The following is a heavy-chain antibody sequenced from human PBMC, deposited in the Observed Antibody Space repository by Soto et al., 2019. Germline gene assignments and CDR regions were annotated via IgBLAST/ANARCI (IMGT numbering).Heavy chain of an antibody. J-gene: IGHJ4*02. V-gene: IGHV1-18*01. CDR3: ARENRYDSRSYYVDH. Sequence: GASVKVSCKASGYTFTSYDMHWVRQAPGQGLEWVGWINPFYGNTNYAQTVQGRVTLTTDTSTSTVYMELRSLRSDDTAVYYCARENRYDSRSYYVDHWGQGTPVTVSS. D-gene: IGHD3-3*01. CDR1: GYTFTSYD. CDR2: INPFYGNT.